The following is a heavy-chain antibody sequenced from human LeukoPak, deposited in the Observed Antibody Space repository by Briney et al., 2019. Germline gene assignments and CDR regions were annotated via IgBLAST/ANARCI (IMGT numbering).Heavy chain of an antibody. CDR3: ARSTKEYSSGWYILPDY. Sequence: PSETLSLTCTVSGGSISSSSYYWDWIRQPPGKGLEWIGSIYYSGSTYYNPSLKSRVTISVDTSMNQFSLKLSSVTAADTAVYYCARSTKEYSSGWYILPDYWGQGTLVTVSS. CDR2: IYYSGST. J-gene: IGHJ4*02. CDR1: GGSISSSSYY. V-gene: IGHV4-39*01. D-gene: IGHD6-19*01.